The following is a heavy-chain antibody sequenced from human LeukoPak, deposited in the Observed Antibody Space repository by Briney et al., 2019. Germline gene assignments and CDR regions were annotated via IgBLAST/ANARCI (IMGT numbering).Heavy chain of an antibody. D-gene: IGHD2-2*02. CDR1: GGSFSGYY. CDR2: INHSGST. J-gene: IGHJ3*02. V-gene: IGHV4-34*01. CDR3: ARIEHCSSTSCYISAFDI. Sequence: SETLSLTCAVYGGSFSGYYWSWIRQPPGKGLEGIGEINHSGSTNYNPSLKSRVTISVDTSKNQFSLKLSSVTAADTAVYYCARIEHCSSTSCYISAFDIWGQGTMVTVSS.